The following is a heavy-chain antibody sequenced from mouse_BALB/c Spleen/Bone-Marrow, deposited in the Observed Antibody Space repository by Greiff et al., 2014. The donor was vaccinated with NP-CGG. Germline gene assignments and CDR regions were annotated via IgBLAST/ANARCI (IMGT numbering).Heavy chain of an antibody. V-gene: IGHV1-7*01. Sequence: QVQLQQSGAELAKPGASVKMSCKASGYNFISYWMHWVKQRPGQGLEWIGYINPSTGYTEYNQKFKDEATLTADKSSSKAYMQLSSLTSEDSAVYYCARNYDYDGGYYAMDYWGQGTSVTVSS. CDR3: ARNYDYDGGYYAMDY. CDR1: GYNFISYW. D-gene: IGHD2-4*01. J-gene: IGHJ4*01. CDR2: INPSTGYT.